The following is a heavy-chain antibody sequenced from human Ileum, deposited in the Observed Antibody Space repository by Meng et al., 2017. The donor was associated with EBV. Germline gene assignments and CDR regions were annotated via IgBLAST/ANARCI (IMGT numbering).Heavy chain of an antibody. Sequence: HESGPVVVALSGPLALTGPSSGGPITSSNCWAWLRQPPGKGLEWIGEIFHPASTNYNPSLQSRITTSIDESKNQFSLKLYFVTAADTAVYYCASRPPYNQGVSLEYWGQGTLVTVSS. J-gene: IGHJ4*02. CDR3: ASRPPYNQGVSLEY. V-gene: IGHV4-4*02. CDR1: GGPITSSNC. CDR2: IFHPAST. D-gene: IGHD3-10*01.